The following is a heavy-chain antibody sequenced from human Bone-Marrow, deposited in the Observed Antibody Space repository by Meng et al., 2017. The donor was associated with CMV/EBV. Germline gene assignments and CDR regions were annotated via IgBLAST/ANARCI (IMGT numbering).Heavy chain of an antibody. D-gene: IGHD6-13*01. CDR2: INHSGST. Sequence: QVRLQQWGAGLLQPSETLSLTCAVYGGSFSGYYWSWIRQPPGKGLEWIGEINHSGSTNYNPSLKSRVTISVDTSKNQFSLKLSSVTAADTAVYYCARGRTAAGATTTTFDYWGQGTLVTVSS. V-gene: IGHV4-34*01. CDR1: GGSFSGYY. CDR3: ARGRTAAGATTTTFDY. J-gene: IGHJ4*02.